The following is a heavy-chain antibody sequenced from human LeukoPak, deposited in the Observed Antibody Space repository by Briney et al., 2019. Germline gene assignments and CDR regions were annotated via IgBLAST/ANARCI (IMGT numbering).Heavy chain of an antibody. CDR3: AREPEPQDYGDTVNAYDL. Sequence: SGTLSLTCAVYGGSLSGHYWSWIRQSPGKGREWIGDIHHDGGTKYSPSLKGRVTILLDTSKKEVSLRLTPVTAAATALYFCAREPEPQDYGDTVNAYDLWGQGTMVIVSS. CDR1: GGSLSGHY. CDR2: IHHDGGT. V-gene: IGHV4-34*01. D-gene: IGHD4-17*01. J-gene: IGHJ3*01.